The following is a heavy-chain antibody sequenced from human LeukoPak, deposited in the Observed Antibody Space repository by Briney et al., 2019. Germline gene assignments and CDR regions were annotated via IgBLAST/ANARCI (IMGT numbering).Heavy chain of an antibody. CDR3: ARDYGTMDY. Sequence: TTGGSLRLSCAASGFTVHSNYMSWVRQAPGKGLEWVSSISSSSSYIYYADSVKGRFTISRDNAKNSLYLQMNSLRAEDTAVYYCARDYGTMDYWGQGTLVTVSS. V-gene: IGHV3-21*01. J-gene: IGHJ4*02. CDR2: ISSSSSYI. CDR1: GFTVHSNY. D-gene: IGHD2-2*01.